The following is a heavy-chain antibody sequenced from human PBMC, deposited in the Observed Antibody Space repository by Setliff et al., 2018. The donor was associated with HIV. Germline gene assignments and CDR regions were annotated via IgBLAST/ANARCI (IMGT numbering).Heavy chain of an antibody. D-gene: IGHD5-18*01. J-gene: IGHJ4*02. CDR1: GGSIINYF. CDR2: IYYSGST. CDR3: ARSPGVDTNMAFDY. V-gene: IGHV4-59*01. Sequence: ASETLSLTCSVTGGSIINYFWGWIRMPPGKGLEWIGYIYYSGSTDYNPSLKXXXXISVDTSKNQVSLKLNSVTAADTAVYYCARSPGVDTNMAFDYWGQGTXXXVSS.